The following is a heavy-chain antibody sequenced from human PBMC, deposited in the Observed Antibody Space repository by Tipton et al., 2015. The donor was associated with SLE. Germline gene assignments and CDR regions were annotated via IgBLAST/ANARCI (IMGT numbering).Heavy chain of an antibody. V-gene: IGHV1-18*01. CDR2: ISPYNGDT. D-gene: IGHD2-2*03. CDR3: ARVMDAWFDP. Sequence: QVQLVQSGAEVKRPGASVKVSCKASGYTFGTFGLSWVRQAPGQGLEWMGRISPYNGDTYYAQTFQGRVTLTTDTSTNTAYMDLRSLRSDDTAVYYCARVMDAWFDPWGQGTLVTVSS. CDR1: GYTFGTFG. J-gene: IGHJ5*02.